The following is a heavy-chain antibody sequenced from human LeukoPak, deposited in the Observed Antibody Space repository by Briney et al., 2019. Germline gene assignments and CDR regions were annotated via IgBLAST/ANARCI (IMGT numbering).Heavy chain of an antibody. CDR3: ARVSSGYSSGFDY. J-gene: IGHJ4*02. V-gene: IGHV1-46*01. CDR1: GYTFTSYH. CDR2: INPSGGST. Sequence: GASVKVSSKASGYTFTSYHIYWVRQAPGQGLEWMGIINPSGGSTNYAQRFQGRVTMTRDTSTSTVYMALSSLRSEDTAVYYCARVSSGYSSGFDYWGQGSLVTVSS. D-gene: IGHD6-19*01.